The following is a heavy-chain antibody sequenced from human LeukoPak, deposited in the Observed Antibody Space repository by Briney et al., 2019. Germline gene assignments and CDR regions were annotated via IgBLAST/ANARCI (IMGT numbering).Heavy chain of an antibody. J-gene: IGHJ4*02. CDR2: ISYDGSNK. CDR1: GFTFSSYA. V-gene: IGHV3-30*04. CDR3: ARDDAAHLGELSLTLDY. Sequence: QPGGSLRLSCAASGFTFSSYAMHWVRQAPGKGLEWVAVISYDGSNKYYADSVKGRFTISRDNSKNTLYLQMNSLRAEDTAVYYCARDDAAHLGELSLTLDYWGQGTLVTVSS. D-gene: IGHD3-16*01.